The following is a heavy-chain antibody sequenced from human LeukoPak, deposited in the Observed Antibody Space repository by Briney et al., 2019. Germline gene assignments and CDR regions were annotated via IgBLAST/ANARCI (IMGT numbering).Heavy chain of an antibody. D-gene: IGHD2-21*01. CDR2: FDPEDGET. V-gene: IGHV1-24*01. CDR1: GYTLTELS. CDR3: ATDYRGLTRRHIVVVDAFDI. Sequence: ASVKVSCKVSGYTLTELSMHWVRQAPGKGLEWMGGFDPEDGETIYAQKFQGRVTMTEDTSTDTAYMELSSLRSEDTAVYYCATDYRGLTRRHIVVVDAFDIWGQGTMVTVSS. J-gene: IGHJ3*02.